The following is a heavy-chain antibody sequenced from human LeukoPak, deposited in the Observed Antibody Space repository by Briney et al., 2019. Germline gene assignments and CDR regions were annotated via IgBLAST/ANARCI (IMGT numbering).Heavy chain of an antibody. V-gene: IGHV4-34*01. D-gene: IGHD1-26*01. J-gene: IGHJ4*02. CDR1: GGSFSGYY. CDR2: INHSGST. Sequence: SETLSLTCAVYGGSFSGYYWSWIRQPPGKGLEWIGEINHSGSTNYNPSLKSRVTISVDTSKNQLSLKLSSVTAADTAVYYCAKSGGYGLIDYWGQGTRVTVSS. CDR3: AKSGGYGLIDY.